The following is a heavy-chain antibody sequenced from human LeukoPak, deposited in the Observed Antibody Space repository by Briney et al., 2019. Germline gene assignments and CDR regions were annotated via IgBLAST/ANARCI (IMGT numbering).Heavy chain of an antibody. Sequence: GESLKISCKGSGYSFTSYWIGWVRQMPGKGLEWMGIIYPGDSDTRYSPSFQGQVTISADKSISTAYLQWGSLKASDTAMYYCARPRPGIAVAGSFGAYYFDYWGQGTLVTVSS. J-gene: IGHJ4*02. CDR1: GYSFTSYW. V-gene: IGHV5-51*01. CDR3: ARPRPGIAVAGSFGAYYFDY. D-gene: IGHD6-19*01. CDR2: IYPGDSDT.